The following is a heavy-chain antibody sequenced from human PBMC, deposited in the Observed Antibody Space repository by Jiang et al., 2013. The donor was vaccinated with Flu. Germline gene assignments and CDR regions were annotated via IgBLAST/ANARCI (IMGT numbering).Heavy chain of an antibody. V-gene: IGHV3-9*01. CDR3: AKAGGIAVALSYGMDV. CDR2: ISWNSGSI. CDR1: GFTFDDYA. Sequence: VQLVESGGGLVQPGRSLRLSCAASGFTFDDYAMHWVRQAPGKGLEWVSGISWNSGSIGYADSVKGRFTISRDNAKNSLYLQMNSLRAEDTALYYCAKAGGIAVALSYGMDVWGQGTTVTVSS. J-gene: IGHJ6*02. D-gene: IGHD6-19*01.